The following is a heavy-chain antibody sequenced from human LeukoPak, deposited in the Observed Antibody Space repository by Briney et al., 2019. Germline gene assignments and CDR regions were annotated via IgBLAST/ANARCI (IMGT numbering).Heavy chain of an antibody. D-gene: IGHD6-6*01. CDR1: GYTFTGYY. CDR3: ARELIAARPPFFDY. J-gene: IGHJ4*02. CDR2: INPNSGGT. Sequence: ASVKVSCKASGYTFTGYYMHWVRQAPGQGLEWMGRINPNSGGTNYAQKFQGRVTMTRDTSISTAYMELSSLRSEDTAVYYCARELIAARPPFFDYWGQGTLVTVSS. V-gene: IGHV1-2*06.